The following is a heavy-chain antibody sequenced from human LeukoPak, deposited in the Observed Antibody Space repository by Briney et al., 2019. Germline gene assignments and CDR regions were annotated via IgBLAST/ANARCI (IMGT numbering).Heavy chain of an antibody. J-gene: IGHJ4*02. CDR3: AKYGGDSGVAFDN. D-gene: IGHD2-21*02. V-gene: IGHV3-7*01. Sequence: GGSLRLSCVVSGFTFRNYWMSWVRQTPGRGLEWVGNIKLDGTETHYVDSVKGRFTISRDNARNSLYLQMNSLRDEDTAVYYCAKYGGDSGVAFDNWGQGTQVTVSS. CDR2: IKLDGTET. CDR1: GFTFRNYW.